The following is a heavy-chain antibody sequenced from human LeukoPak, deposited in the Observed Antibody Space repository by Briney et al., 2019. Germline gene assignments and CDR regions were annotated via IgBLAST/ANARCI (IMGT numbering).Heavy chain of an antibody. Sequence: PGGSLRLSCTASGFTFGDYAMSWVRQAPGKGLEWVGLIRSKAFGGTIEYAASVKGRFTISRDESKSIAYLQMNSLKTEDTAVYYCTRGPDLDTVLGRGLMFTVLFDFWGQGTLVTVSS. J-gene: IGHJ4*02. CDR1: GFTFGDYA. CDR3: TRGPDLDTVLGRGLMFTVLFDF. V-gene: IGHV3-49*04. CDR2: IRSKAFGGTI. D-gene: IGHD5-18*01.